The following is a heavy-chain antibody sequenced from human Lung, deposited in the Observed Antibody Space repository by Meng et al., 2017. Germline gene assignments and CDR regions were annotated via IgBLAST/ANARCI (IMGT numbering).Heavy chain of an antibody. J-gene: IGHJ4*02. V-gene: IGHV3-74*03. Sequence: EGQCVDCVAGLVQPGGYLRLSCAAFGFTFRSYWMHWVRQAPGKGLVWVSRIRGDGGSIVYADSVKGRFTISRDNAKNTLFLQMNSLRAEDTAVYYCARESGYFEYWGQGILVTVSS. CDR1: GFTFRSYW. CDR2: IRGDGGSI. CDR3: ARESGYFEY.